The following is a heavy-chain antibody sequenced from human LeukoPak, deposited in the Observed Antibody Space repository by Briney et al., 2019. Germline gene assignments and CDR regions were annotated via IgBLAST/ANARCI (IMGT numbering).Heavy chain of an antibody. Sequence: SETLSLTCTVSGGSISSSSYYWSWIRQSPGEGLEWIGEINHSGSTNYNPSLRGRVTISVDTSKNQFSLKLISVTAADTAVYYCAGGAYGDYISPFDYWGLGNLVTVSS. CDR2: INHSGST. CDR1: GGSISSSSYY. V-gene: IGHV4-39*07. CDR3: AGGAYGDYISPFDY. D-gene: IGHD4-17*01. J-gene: IGHJ4*02.